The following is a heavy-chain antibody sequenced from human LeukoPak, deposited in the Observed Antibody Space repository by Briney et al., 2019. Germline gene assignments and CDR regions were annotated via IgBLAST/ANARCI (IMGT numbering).Heavy chain of an antibody. CDR2: ISPDGNSD. CDR1: GFPFSSFG. D-gene: IGHD3-22*01. V-gene: IGHV3-30*18. CDR3: AKINNYDDY. Sequence: GRSLLLSCAASGFPFSSFGIHWARQAPGMGLEWVAAISPDGNSDYYTDSVKGRFTVSRDNSKNMIYLQMNSLRGEDSAVYYCAKINNYDDYWGQGTLVTVSS. J-gene: IGHJ4*02.